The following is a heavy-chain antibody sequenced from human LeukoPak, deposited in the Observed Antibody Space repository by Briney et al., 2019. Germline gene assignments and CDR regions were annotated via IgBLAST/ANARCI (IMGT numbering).Heavy chain of an antibody. Sequence: PGGSLRLSCAASGFTFSSYAISWVRQAPGQGLEWMGGIIPIFGTANYAQKFQGRVTITADESTSTAYMELSSLRSEDTAVYYCARGLWFGELLTYYYYMDVWGKGTTVTVSS. V-gene: IGHV1-69*01. CDR1: GFTFSSYA. D-gene: IGHD3-10*01. J-gene: IGHJ6*03. CDR2: IIPIFGTA. CDR3: ARGLWFGELLTYYYYMDV.